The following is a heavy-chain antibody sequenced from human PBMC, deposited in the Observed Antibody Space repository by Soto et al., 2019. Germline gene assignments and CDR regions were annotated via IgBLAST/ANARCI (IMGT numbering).Heavy chain of an antibody. CDR2: IIPIFGTA. Sequence: SVKVSCKASGGTFSSYAISWVRQAPGQGLEWMGGIIPIFGTANYAQKFQGRVTITADESTSTAYMELSSLRSEDTAVYYCARAMRCGGVCDWDYYGMDVWGQGTTVTVSS. J-gene: IGHJ6*02. D-gene: IGHD2-8*02. CDR3: ARAMRCGGVCDWDYYGMDV. V-gene: IGHV1-69*13. CDR1: GGTFSSYA.